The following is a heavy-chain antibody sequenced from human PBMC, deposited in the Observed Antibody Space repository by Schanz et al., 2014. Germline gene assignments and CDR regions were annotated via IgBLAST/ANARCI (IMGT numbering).Heavy chain of an antibody. V-gene: IGHV3-23*01. Sequence: EVQLMESGGGLVKPGGSLRLSCVASGFAFSSFAMTWVRQAPGRGLEWVSAISASGGTTYYADSVKGRFTISRDNSKNSFYLQLNSLRAEDTAVYYCERDFHGYGLHLDYSGQGSLXSFS. CDR2: ISASGGTT. CDR3: ERDFHGYGLHLDY. J-gene: IGHJ4*02. CDR1: GFAFSSFA. D-gene: IGHD5-18*01.